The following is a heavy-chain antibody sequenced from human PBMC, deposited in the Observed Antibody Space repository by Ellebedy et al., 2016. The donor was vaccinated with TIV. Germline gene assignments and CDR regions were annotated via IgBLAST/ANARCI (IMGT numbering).Heavy chain of an antibody. CDR3: GRAIGSGSCY. D-gene: IGHD3-10*01. CDR2: IKQDGSEK. J-gene: IGHJ4*02. V-gene: IGHV3-7*01. Sequence: GESLKISCAASGFSLSSYWMHWVRQAPGKGLEWVANIKQDGSEKYYVDSVKGRLTISRDNAKNSLYLQMNSLRAEDTAVYFCGRAIGSGSCYWGQGTLVTVSS. CDR1: GFSLSSYW.